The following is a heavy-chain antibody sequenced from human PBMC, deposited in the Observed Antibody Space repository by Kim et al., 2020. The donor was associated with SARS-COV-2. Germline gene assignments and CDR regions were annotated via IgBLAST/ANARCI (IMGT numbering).Heavy chain of an antibody. D-gene: IGHD5-18*01. Sequence: SETLSLTCTVSGYSISRGYYWGWIRQPPGKGLEWIGSIYHSGSTYYNPSLKSRVTISVDTSKNQFSLKLSSVTAADTAVYYCARSGYSYAASMWFDPWGQGTLVTVSS. CDR3: ARSGYSYAASMWFDP. V-gene: IGHV4-38-2*02. J-gene: IGHJ5*02. CDR1: GYSISRGYY. CDR2: IYHSGST.